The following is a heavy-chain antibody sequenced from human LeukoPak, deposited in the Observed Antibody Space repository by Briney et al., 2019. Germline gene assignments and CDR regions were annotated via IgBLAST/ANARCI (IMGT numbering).Heavy chain of an antibody. D-gene: IGHD6-13*01. J-gene: IGHJ6*03. CDR2: IYTTGST. CDR1: GASISSYY. Sequence: SETLSLTCTVSGASISSYYWSWIRQPAGKGLEWIGRIYTTGSTNASPSLKSRVTMSVDTSKNQFSLMLTSVTAADTALYYCARDGIAGQQMYYYYMDVWGKGTPVTV. CDR3: ARDGIAGQQMYYYYMDV. V-gene: IGHV4-4*07.